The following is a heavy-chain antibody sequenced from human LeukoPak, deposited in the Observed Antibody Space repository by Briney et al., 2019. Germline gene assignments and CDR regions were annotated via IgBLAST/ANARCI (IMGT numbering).Heavy chain of an antibody. Sequence: GGSLRLSCAASGFTFSSYAMHWVRQAPGKGLEWVAVISYDGSNKYYADSVKGRFTISRDNSKNTLYLQMNSLRAEDTAVYYCAREGTAHYYAPFDYWGQGTLVTVSS. D-gene: IGHD3-10*01. CDR1: GFTFSSYA. CDR3: AREGTAHYYAPFDY. J-gene: IGHJ4*02. CDR2: ISYDGSNK. V-gene: IGHV3-30-3*01.